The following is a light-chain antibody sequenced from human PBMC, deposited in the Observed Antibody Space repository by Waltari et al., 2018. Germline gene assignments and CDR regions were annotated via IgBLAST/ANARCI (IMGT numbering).Light chain of an antibody. J-gene: IGLJ2*01. CDR1: KLGDNY. CDR2: QDN. CDR3: QAWDSSTEV. V-gene: IGLV3-1*01. Sequence: SYELTQPPSVSVSPGQTASITCSGDKLGDNYVCWYQQKPGKSPVLVIYQDNKRPSGIPERFSGTNAGKTATLTISGTQAMDEADYYCQAWDSSTEVFGGGTKLTVL.